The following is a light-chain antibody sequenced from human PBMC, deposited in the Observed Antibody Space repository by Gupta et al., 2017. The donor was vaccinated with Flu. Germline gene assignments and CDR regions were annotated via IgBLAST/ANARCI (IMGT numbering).Light chain of an antibody. Sequence: EIVFTQSPATLSLSPGERATLSCRASQGLVNYLAWYQQKPGQAPRLLIYDASNRATGSPARLSGSGSGTDFTLTISSLEPEDFAVYYCQHRSIWPQVTFGQGTRLDIK. J-gene: IGKJ5*01. CDR2: DAS. CDR3: QHRSIWPQVT. V-gene: IGKV3-11*01. CDR1: QGLVNY.